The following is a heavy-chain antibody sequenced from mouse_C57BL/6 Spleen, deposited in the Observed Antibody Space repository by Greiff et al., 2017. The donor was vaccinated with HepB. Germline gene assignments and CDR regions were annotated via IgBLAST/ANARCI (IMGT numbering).Heavy chain of an antibody. J-gene: IGHJ3*01. D-gene: IGHD1-1*01. CDR3: TEDGSSLAY. Sequence: EVKVEESGGGLVQPGGSMKLSCVASGFTFSNYWMNWVRQSPEKGLEWVAQIRLKSDNYATHYAESVKGRFTISRDDSKSSVYLQMNNLRAEDTGIYYCTEDGSSLAYWGQGTLVTVSA. CDR1: GFTFSNYW. CDR2: IRLKSDNYAT. V-gene: IGHV6-3*01.